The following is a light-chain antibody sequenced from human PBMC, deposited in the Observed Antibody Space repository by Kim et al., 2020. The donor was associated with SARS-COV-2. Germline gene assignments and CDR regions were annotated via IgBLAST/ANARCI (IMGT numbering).Light chain of an antibody. Sequence: GQRVTIACSGSSSNLGGHTVTWYQQPPGKAPKLLIYGNNQRPSGVPDRFSGSKFGTSASLAISGLQSDDEADYYCAAWDGGLNGVVFGGGTQLTVL. J-gene: IGLJ2*01. CDR2: GNN. CDR1: SSNLGGHT. CDR3: AAWDGGLNGVV. V-gene: IGLV1-44*01.